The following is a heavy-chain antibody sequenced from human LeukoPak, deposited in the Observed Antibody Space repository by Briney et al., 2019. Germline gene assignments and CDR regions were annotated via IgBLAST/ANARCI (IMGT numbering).Heavy chain of an antibody. Sequence: GGSLRLSCAASGFTFSSYAMHWVRQAPGKGLEWVAVIPYDGSNKYYADSVKGRFTISRDNSKNTLYLQMNSLRAEDTAVYYCARAFVDIVATPTGYYYGMDVWGQGTTVTVSS. CDR1: GFTFSSYA. D-gene: IGHD5-12*01. CDR2: IPYDGSNK. CDR3: ARAFVDIVATPTGYYYGMDV. V-gene: IGHV3-30-3*01. J-gene: IGHJ6*02.